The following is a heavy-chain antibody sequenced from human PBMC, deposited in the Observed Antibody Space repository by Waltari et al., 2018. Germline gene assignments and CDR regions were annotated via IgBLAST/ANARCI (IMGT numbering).Heavy chain of an antibody. D-gene: IGHD6-19*01. CDR2: TNPYRYVT. CDR3: ARDRSGSGWYYCNY. V-gene: IGHV1-2*02. J-gene: IGHJ4*02. CDR1: GYTFDDFH. Sequence: QVQLGQSGAEVKKPGASVKVSCKTSGYTFDDFHMHWVRPAPGQGRAWMGWTNPYRYVTNYAQKCQGRVTMTRDTSLSTAYRELSGLRSDDTAVYYCARDRSGSGWYYCNYWGQGTLVTVSP.